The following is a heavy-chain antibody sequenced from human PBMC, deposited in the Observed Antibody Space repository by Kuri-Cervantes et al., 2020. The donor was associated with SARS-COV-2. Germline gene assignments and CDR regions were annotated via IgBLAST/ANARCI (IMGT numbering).Heavy chain of an antibody. CDR3: ARVAGCVGSFCYYTNWFDH. D-gene: IGHD3-22*01. V-gene: IGHV4-61*01. CDR2: IYYSGNT. CDR1: GGSVSSGSYY. J-gene: IGHJ5*02. Sequence: GSLRLSCSVSGGSVSSGSYYWSWIRQPPGKGLEWIGYIYYSGNTNYNPSLKSRVTISVDRSKTQFSLTVTSVTAADTAVYYCARVAGCVGSFCYYTNWFDHWGHGTLVTVSS.